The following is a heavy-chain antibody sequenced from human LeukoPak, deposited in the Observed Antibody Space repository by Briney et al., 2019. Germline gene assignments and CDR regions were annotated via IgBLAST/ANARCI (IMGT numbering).Heavy chain of an antibody. V-gene: IGHV3-23*01. D-gene: IGHD3-10*01. Sequence: PGGSLRLSCAASGFTFSDCAMSWVRQAPGKGLEWVSSIGSDDNKHYSESVRGRFAISRDNSKNTLFLQMNSLRAEDTAVYYCARWAMVGVPYGMDVWGQGTTVTVSS. J-gene: IGHJ6*02. CDR3: ARWAMVGVPYGMDV. CDR1: GFTFSDCA. CDR2: IGSDDNK.